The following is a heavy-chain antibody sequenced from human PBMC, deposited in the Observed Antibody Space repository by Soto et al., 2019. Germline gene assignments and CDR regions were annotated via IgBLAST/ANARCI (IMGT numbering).Heavy chain of an antibody. CDR3: ARDRPPDY. CDR1: GYTFTAYY. CDR2: INPNTRDT. J-gene: IGHJ4*02. Sequence: QVQLVQSGAEVKKPGASVKVSCKASGYTFTAYYIHWVRQAPGQGLEWVGWINPNTRDTYYGQKFQGRVTMTRDTSITTAYMELSRLTSDDTAVYYCARDRPPDYWGQGTLVTVSS. V-gene: IGHV1-2*02. D-gene: IGHD6-6*01.